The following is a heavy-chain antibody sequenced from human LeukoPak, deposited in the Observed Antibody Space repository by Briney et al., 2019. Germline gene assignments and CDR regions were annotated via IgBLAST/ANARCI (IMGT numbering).Heavy chain of an antibody. D-gene: IGHD6-13*01. V-gene: IGHV3-23*01. CDR3: AKDLQQLPCFDY. CDR1: GFTFSNHW. CDR2: ISGSGGST. J-gene: IGHJ4*02. Sequence: PGGSLRLSCAASGFTFSNHWMTWVRQAPGKGLEWVSAISGSGGSTYYADSVKGRFTISRDNSKNTLYLQMNSLRAEDTAVYYCAKDLQQLPCFDYWGQGTLVTVSS.